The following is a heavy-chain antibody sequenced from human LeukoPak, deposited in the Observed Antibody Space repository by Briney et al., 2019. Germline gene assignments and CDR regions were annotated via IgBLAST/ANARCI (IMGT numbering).Heavy chain of an antibody. V-gene: IGHV3-7*04. CDR3: ARVAVADH. D-gene: IGHD6-19*01. CDR1: GFTFSSHW. J-gene: IGHJ4*02. Sequence: GGSLRLSCAASGFTFSSHWMGWVRQAPGKGLEWVANIKQDGSEKYYVDSVKGRFTISRDNAKNSLYLQMNSLRAEDTAVYYCARVAVADHWGQGTLVTVSS. CDR2: IKQDGSEK.